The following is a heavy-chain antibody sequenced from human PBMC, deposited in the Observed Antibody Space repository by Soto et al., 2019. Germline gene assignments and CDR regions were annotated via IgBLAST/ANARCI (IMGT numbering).Heavy chain of an antibody. CDR3: ARHEGWTGPDQ. D-gene: IGHD2-8*02. J-gene: IGHJ5*02. CDR2: IFHDGNT. Sequence: SETLSFTCAVSGASIGSGGWWSWVRQPPGKGLEWIAEIFHDGNTNYSPSLMSRVTISVDKSQNQFSLNVYSVTAADTAVYYCARHEGWTGPDQWGQGTLVTVSS. V-gene: IGHV4-4*02. CDR1: GASIGSGGW.